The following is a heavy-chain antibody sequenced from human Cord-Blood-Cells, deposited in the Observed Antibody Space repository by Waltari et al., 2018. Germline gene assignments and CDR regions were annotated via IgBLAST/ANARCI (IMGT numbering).Heavy chain of an antibody. Sequence: EVQLVESGGGLVQPGGSLRLSCAASGFTTSSNYLRGVRLAPGKGLEWVSVIYSGGSTYYADSVKGRFTISRHNSKNTLYLQMNSLRAEDTAVYYCARVAVAGQPGAFDIWGQGTMVTVSS. CDR3: ARVAVAGQPGAFDI. V-gene: IGHV3-53*04. J-gene: IGHJ3*02. CDR2: IYSGGST. D-gene: IGHD6-19*01. CDR1: GFTTSSNY.